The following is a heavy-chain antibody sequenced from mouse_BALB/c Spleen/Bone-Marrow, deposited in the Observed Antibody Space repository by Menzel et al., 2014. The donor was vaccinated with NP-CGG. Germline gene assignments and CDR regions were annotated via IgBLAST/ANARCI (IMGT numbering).Heavy chain of an antibody. CDR3: ARTYYYGMDY. J-gene: IGHJ4*01. Sequence: TDYNAAFISSLSISKDNSKSQVFLKMNSLQANDTAIYYCARTYYYGMDYWGQGTSVTVSS. CDR2: T. V-gene: IGHV2-2*02.